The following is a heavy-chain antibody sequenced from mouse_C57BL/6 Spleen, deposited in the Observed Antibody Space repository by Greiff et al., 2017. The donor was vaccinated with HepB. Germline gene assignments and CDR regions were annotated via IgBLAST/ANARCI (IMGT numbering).Heavy chain of an antibody. CDR2: IDPEDGET. V-gene: IGHV14-2*01. J-gene: IGHJ2*01. Sequence: EVQLQQSGAELVKPGASVKLSCTASGFNIKDYYMHWVKQRTEQGLEWIGRIDPEDGETKYAPKFPGKATITADTSSNTAYLQLSSLTSEDTAVYYCAREGYYGSSPSDYWGQGTTLTVSS. CDR3: AREGYYGSSPSDY. D-gene: IGHD1-1*01. CDR1: GFNIKDYY.